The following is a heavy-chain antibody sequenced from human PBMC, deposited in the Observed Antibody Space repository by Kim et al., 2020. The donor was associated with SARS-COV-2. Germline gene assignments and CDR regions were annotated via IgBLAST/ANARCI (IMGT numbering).Heavy chain of an antibody. D-gene: IGHD3-3*01. J-gene: IGHJ6*02. V-gene: IGHV3-9*01. CDR1: GFTFDDYA. CDR3: AKDLPGTIFVTYGMDV. Sequence: GGSLRLSCAASGFTFDDYAMHWVRQAPGKGLEWVSGISWNSGSIGYADSVKGRFTISRDNAKNSLYLQMNSLRAEDTALYYCAKDLPGTIFVTYGMDVWGQGTTVTVPS. CDR2: ISWNSGSI.